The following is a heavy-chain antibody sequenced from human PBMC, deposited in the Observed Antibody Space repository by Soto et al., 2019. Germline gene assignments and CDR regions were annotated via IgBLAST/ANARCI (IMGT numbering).Heavy chain of an antibody. J-gene: IGHJ4*02. CDR3: ARDLIRGYYDSSGYLGASDY. Sequence: QVQLVQSGAEVKKPGSSVKVSCKASGGTFSSYAISWVRQAPGQGLEWMGGIIPIFGTANYAQKFQGRVTINADESTSTAYMELSSLRSEDTAVYYCARDLIRGYYDSSGYLGASDYWGQGTLVTVSS. CDR1: GGTFSSYA. D-gene: IGHD3-22*01. CDR2: IIPIFGTA. V-gene: IGHV1-69*01.